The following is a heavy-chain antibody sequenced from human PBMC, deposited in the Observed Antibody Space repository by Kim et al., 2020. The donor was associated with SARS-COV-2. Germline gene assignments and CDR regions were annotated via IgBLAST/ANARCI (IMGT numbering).Heavy chain of an antibody. Sequence: GGSLRLSCAASGFTFSSYEMNWVRQAPGKGLEWVSYISSSGSTIYYADSVKGRFTISRDNAKNSLYLQMNSLRAEDTAVYYCARAVSSGWPPSGYYFDYWGPGNLVPVSS. CDR3: ARAVSSGWPPSGYYFDY. J-gene: IGHJ4*03. V-gene: IGHV3-48*03. CDR2: ISSSGSTI. CDR1: GFTFSSYE. D-gene: IGHD6-19*01.